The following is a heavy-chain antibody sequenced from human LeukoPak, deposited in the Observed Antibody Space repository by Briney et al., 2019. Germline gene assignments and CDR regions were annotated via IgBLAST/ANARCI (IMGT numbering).Heavy chain of an antibody. J-gene: IGHJ5*02. CDR1: GYTFTGHY. V-gene: IGHV1-2*02. CDR2: INPNSGGA. Sequence: GASVTVSCKASGYTFTGHYMHWVRQAPGQGLEWMGWINPNSGGANYAQKFQGRVTMTRDTSISTAYMELSRLRSDDTAVYYCAREPVVLVPAAIFNWFDPWGQGTLVTVSS. CDR3: AREPVVLVPAAIFNWFDP. D-gene: IGHD2-2*01.